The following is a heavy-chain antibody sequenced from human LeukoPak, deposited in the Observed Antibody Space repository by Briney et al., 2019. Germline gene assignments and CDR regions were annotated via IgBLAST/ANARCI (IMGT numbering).Heavy chain of an antibody. Sequence: ASVKVSCKASGYTFTSYGISWVRQAPGQGLEWMGWISAYNGNTNYAQKLQGRVTMTTDTSTSTAYMELSSLRSEDTAVYYCASAVVAATPGYYYMDVWGKGTTVTVSS. CDR1: GYTFTSYG. V-gene: IGHV1-18*01. CDR3: ASAVVAATPGYYYMDV. J-gene: IGHJ6*03. D-gene: IGHD2-15*01. CDR2: ISAYNGNT.